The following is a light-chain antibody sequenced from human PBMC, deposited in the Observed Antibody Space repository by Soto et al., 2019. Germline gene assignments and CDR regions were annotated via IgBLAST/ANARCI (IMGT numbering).Light chain of an antibody. Sequence: DIVMTQSPDSLAVSLGERATINCKSCQSVLYSSNNKNYLAWYQQKPGQPPKLLIYWASTRESGVPDRFSGSGSGTDFTLTISSLQAEDVAVYYCQQYYSTPQGLTFGGGTKVDIK. J-gene: IGKJ4*01. CDR2: WAS. V-gene: IGKV4-1*01. CDR1: QSVLYSSNNKNY. CDR3: QQYYSTPQGLT.